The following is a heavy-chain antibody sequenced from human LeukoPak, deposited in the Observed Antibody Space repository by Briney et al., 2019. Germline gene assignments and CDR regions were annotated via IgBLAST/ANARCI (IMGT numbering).Heavy chain of an antibody. CDR2: IYPGDSDT. V-gene: IGHV5-51*01. D-gene: IGHD1-14*01. J-gene: IGHJ6*02. CDR1: GYSFTSYW. Sequence: GESLKISCKGSGYSFTSYWIGWVRQMPGKGLEWMGIIYPGDSDTRYSPSFQGQVTISADKSISTAYLQWSSLKASDTAMYYCARLTGRRDYYYYGMDVWGQGTTVTVSS. CDR3: ARLTGRRDYYYYGMDV.